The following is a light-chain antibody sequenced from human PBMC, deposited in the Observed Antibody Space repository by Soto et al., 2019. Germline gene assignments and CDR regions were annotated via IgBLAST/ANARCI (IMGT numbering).Light chain of an antibody. CDR3: QQYNSWGLS. Sequence: IVMTQSPATLSVSPGEGVTLSCRASENVGTNLAWYQQQPGQAPRLLIYGSSTRATGIPATFSGSGSGTEFTLTISSLQSEESAIYYCQQYNSWGLSFGGGTKVEIK. CDR2: GSS. V-gene: IGKV3D-15*01. J-gene: IGKJ4*01. CDR1: ENVGTN.